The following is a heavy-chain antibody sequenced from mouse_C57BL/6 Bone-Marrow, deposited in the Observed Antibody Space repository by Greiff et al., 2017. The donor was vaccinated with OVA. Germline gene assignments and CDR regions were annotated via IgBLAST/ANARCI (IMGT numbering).Heavy chain of an antibody. Sequence: QVHVKQSGAELARPGASVKLSCKASGYTFTSYGISWVKQRTGQGLEWIGEIYPRSGNTYYNEKFKGKATLTADKSSSTAYMELRSLTSEDSAVYFCAMEGLRLAWFAYWGQGTLVTVSA. CDR3: AMEGLRLAWFAY. D-gene: IGHD2-4*01. CDR1: GYTFTSYG. V-gene: IGHV1-81*01. J-gene: IGHJ3*01. CDR2: IYPRSGNT.